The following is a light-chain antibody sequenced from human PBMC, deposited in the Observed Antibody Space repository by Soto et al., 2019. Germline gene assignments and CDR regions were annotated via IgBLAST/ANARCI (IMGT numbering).Light chain of an antibody. CDR3: SSYAGSNHNWV. CDR1: SSDVGGYNY. V-gene: IGLV2-8*01. Sequence: QSVLTQPPSASGSPGQPVTISCTGTSSDVGGYNYVSWYQQHPGKAPKLMIYEVSKRPSGVPDRFSGSKSGNTASLTVSGLQAEDEADYYCSSYAGSNHNWVFGGGTKLTVL. CDR2: EVS. J-gene: IGLJ3*02.